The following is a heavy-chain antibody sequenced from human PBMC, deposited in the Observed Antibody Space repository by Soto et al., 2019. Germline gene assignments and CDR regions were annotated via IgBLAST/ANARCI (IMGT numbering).Heavy chain of an antibody. J-gene: IGHJ4*02. CDR3: ARDGFYGDYPFDY. D-gene: IGHD4-17*01. V-gene: IGHV1-46*01. CDR1: GYTLTELS. CDR2: INPSGGST. Sequence: ASVKVSCKVSGYTLTELSMHWVRQAPGQGLEWMGIINPSGGSTSYAQKFQGRVTMTRDTSTSTVYMELSSLRSEDTAVYYCARDGFYGDYPFDYWGQGTLVTVSS.